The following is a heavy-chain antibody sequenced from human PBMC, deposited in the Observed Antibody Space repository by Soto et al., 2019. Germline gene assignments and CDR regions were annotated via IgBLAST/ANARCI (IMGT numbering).Heavy chain of an antibody. D-gene: IGHD3-10*01. CDR2: VKYDVSST. CDR1: GFTFTDYW. CDR3: ARGARGYYYMDV. V-gene: IGHV3-74*01. Sequence: EVQLVESGGGLVQPGGSLRLSCAASGFTFTDYWRHWVRQVPGEGLVWVSRVKYDVSSTNYADSVKGRFTISRDNAKNTLYLQMNSLRNEDTAVYFCARGARGYYYMDVWGKGTTVTVSS. J-gene: IGHJ6*03.